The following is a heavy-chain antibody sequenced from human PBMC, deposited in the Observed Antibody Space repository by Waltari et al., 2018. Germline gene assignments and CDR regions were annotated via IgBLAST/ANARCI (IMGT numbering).Heavy chain of an antibody. CDR1: GFTFDDYA. D-gene: IGHD1-26*01. Sequence: EVQLVESGGGLVQPGRSLRLSCAASGFTFDDYAMHWVRQAPGKGLEWGSGISGNSGGKGYAESVKGRFTISRDNAKNSLYLQMNSLRAEDTALYYCAKAIGSYLLHSGDYWGQGTLVTVSS. CDR2: ISGNSGGK. CDR3: AKAIGSYLLHSGDY. J-gene: IGHJ4*02. V-gene: IGHV3-9*01.